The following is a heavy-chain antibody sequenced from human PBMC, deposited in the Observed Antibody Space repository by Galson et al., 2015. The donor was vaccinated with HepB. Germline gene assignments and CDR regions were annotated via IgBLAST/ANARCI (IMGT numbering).Heavy chain of an antibody. CDR2: ISGSGGST. CDR1: GFTFSSYA. Sequence: SLRLSCAASGFTFSSYAMSWVRQAPGKGLEWVSAISGSGGSTYYADSVKGRFTISRDNSKNTLYLQMNSLRAKDTAVYYCAKDLLRLVPAAHGSGGMDVWGQGTTVTVSS. J-gene: IGHJ6*02. CDR3: AKDLLRLVPAAHGSGGMDV. D-gene: IGHD2-2*01. V-gene: IGHV3-23*01.